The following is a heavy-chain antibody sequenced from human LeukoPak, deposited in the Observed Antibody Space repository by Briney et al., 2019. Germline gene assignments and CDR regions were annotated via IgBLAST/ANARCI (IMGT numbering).Heavy chain of an antibody. D-gene: IGHD3-10*01. CDR2: ISSSSSYT. V-gene: IGHV3-11*06. CDR1: GFTFSDYY. J-gene: IGHJ4*02. Sequence: PGGSLRLPCAASGFTFSDYYMSWIRQAPGKGLEWVSYISSSSSYTNYADSVKGRFTISRDNAKNSLYLQMNSLRPDDTAVYYCAREIFGSGSYPDFWGQGTLVTVSS. CDR3: AREIFGSGSYPDF.